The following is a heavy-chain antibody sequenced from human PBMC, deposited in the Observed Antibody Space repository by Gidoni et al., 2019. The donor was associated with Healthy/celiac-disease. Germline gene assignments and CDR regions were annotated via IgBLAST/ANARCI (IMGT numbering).Heavy chain of an antibody. CDR1: GGTCSSYA. CDR3: AREGRYGSGGSCYGY. D-gene: IGHD2-15*01. Sequence: QVQRVQSGAEVKKPGPSVKVSCKASGGTCSSYAISWVRQAPGQGLEWMGGIIPIFGTANYAQKFQGRVTITADESTSTAYMELSSLRSEDTAVYYCAREGRYGSGGSCYGYWGQGTLVTVSS. J-gene: IGHJ4*02. V-gene: IGHV1-69*01. CDR2: IIPIFGTA.